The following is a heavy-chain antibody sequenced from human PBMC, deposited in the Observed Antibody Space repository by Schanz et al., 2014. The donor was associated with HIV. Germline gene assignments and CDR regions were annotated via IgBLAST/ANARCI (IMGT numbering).Heavy chain of an antibody. Sequence: QVQLVQCGAEVKKPGASVKVSCKASGYTFTTYGITWVRQAPGQGLEWMGWISPIFGTINYAQKFQGRVTIIADESTNTVYMELTSLRSEDTAFYYCARSAEFCSGGSCPPSWFDPWGQGTLVTVSS. V-gene: IGHV1-69*13. CDR1: GYTFTTYG. CDR2: ISPIFGTI. J-gene: IGHJ5*02. D-gene: IGHD2-15*01. CDR3: ARSAEFCSGGSCPPSWFDP.